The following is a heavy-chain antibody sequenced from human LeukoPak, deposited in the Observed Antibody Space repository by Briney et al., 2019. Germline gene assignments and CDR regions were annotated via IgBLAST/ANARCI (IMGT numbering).Heavy chain of an antibody. Sequence: GGSLRLSCAASGFTFSSYSMNWARQASGKGLEWVSSISSSSSYIYYADSVKGRFTISRDNAKNSLYLQMNSLRAEDTAVYYCARENDYYDSSGIDYWGQGTLVTVSS. CDR1: GFTFSSYS. V-gene: IGHV3-21*01. CDR2: ISSSSSYI. CDR3: ARENDYYDSSGIDY. J-gene: IGHJ4*02. D-gene: IGHD3-22*01.